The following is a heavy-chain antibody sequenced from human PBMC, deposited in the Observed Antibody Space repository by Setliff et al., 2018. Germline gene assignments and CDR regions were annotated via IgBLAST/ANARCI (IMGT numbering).Heavy chain of an antibody. CDR2: VYYSGAA. CDR1: GGSISSYY. J-gene: IGHJ4*02. D-gene: IGHD2-15*01. V-gene: IGHV4-59*08. CDR3: AKGDGGYPSDS. Sequence: PSETLSLTCTVSGGSISSYYWSWIRQPPGKGLEWIGHVYYSGAANYNPSLKSRVTVSVDTSKNQFSLSLTSVTAADTAVYYCAKGDGGYPSDSWGQGILVTVSS.